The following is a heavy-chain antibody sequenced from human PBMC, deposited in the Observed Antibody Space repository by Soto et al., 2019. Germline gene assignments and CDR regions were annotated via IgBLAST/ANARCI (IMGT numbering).Heavy chain of an antibody. Sequence: ASVKVSCKASGYTFTGYYMHWVRQAPGQGLEWMGWINPNSGNTNYAQKFQERVTITRDMSTSTAYMELSSLRSEDTAVYYCAADRALEWLLPPSHRGSDYYYYGMDVWGQGTTVTVSS. J-gene: IGHJ6*02. D-gene: IGHD3-3*01. CDR1: GYTFTGYY. V-gene: IGHV1-2*02. CDR3: AADRALEWLLPPSHRGSDYYYYGMDV. CDR2: INPNSGNT.